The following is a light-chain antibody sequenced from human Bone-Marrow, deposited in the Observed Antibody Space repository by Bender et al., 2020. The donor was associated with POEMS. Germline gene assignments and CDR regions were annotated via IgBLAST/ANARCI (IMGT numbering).Light chain of an antibody. CDR1: SSDVGSYNA. V-gene: IGLV2-23*01. CDR3: CSFAGRSTWV. J-gene: IGLJ3*02. CDR2: EDS. Sequence: QSVLTQPASVSGSPGQSITISCTGTSSDVGSYNAVSWYQQHPGEAPKVMISEDSKRPSGVSNRFSGSKSGNTASLTISGLQTEDEADYYCCSFAGRSTWVFGGGSKLTVL.